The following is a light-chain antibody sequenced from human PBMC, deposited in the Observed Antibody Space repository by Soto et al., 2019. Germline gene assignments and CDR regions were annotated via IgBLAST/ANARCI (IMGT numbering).Light chain of an antibody. Sequence: EIVFTRSPVTLSLSPGERATLSCRASQSVSSSYLAWYQQKPGQAPRLLIYYTSNRATGIPARFSGSGSGTEFTLTISSLQSEDFAVYYCQQYSIWRTFGQGTKVDIK. CDR3: QQYSIWRT. CDR1: QSVSSSY. J-gene: IGKJ1*01. V-gene: IGKV3D-20*02. CDR2: YTS.